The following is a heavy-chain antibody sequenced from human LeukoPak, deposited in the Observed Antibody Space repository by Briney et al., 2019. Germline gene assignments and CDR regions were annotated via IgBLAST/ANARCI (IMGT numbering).Heavy chain of an antibody. J-gene: IGHJ4*02. Sequence: SETLSLTCTVSGGSISSSSYYWGWIRQPPGKGLEWIGEINHSGSTNYNPSLKSRVTISVDTSKNQFSLKLSSVTAADTAVYYCARETALGYCSSTSCYTFDYWGQGTLVTVSS. D-gene: IGHD2-2*02. V-gene: IGHV4-39*07. CDR1: GGSISSSSYY. CDR2: INHSGST. CDR3: ARETALGYCSSTSCYTFDY.